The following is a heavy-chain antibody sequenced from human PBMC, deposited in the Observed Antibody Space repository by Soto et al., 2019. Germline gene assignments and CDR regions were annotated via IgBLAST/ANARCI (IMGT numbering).Heavy chain of an antibody. D-gene: IGHD3-22*01. V-gene: IGHV3-21*01. CDR3: ARALPHRVYYDSSGYYYYFDY. Sequence: EVQLVESGGGLVKPGGSLRLSCAASGFTFSSYSMNWVRQAPGKGLEWVSSISSSSSYIYYADSVKGRFTISRDNAKNSLYLQMNSLRAEDTAVYYCARALPHRVYYDSSGYYYYFDYWGQGTLVTVSS. CDR1: GFTFSSYS. CDR2: ISSSSSYI. J-gene: IGHJ4*02.